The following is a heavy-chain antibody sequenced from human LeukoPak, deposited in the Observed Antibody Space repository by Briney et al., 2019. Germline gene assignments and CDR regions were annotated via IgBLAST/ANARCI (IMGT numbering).Heavy chain of an antibody. V-gene: IGHV3-23*01. J-gene: IGHJ3*02. Sequence: GGSLRLSCAASGFTFSSYAMSWVRQAPGKGLEWVSAISGSGGSTYYADSVKGRFTISRDNSKNTLYLQMNGLRAEDTAVYYCAKEDLIVVVVAATRGAFDIWGQGTMVTVSS. D-gene: IGHD2-15*01. CDR2: ISGSGGST. CDR3: AKEDLIVVVVAATRGAFDI. CDR1: GFTFSSYA.